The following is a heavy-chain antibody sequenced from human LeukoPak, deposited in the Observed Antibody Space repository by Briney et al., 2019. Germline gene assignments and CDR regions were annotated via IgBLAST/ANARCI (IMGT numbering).Heavy chain of an antibody. CDR3: AKVVGSAWYDY. CDR1: GYTFTSYG. CDR2: ISVYNGNT. J-gene: IGHJ4*02. D-gene: IGHD2-15*01. V-gene: IGHV1-18*01. Sequence: ASVKVSCKASGYTFTSYGISWLRQAPGQGLEWMGWISVYNGNTNYAQKVKGRVTMTTDTSTSTAYMELGSLRSDDTAVYYCAKVVGSAWYDYWGQGTLVTVSS.